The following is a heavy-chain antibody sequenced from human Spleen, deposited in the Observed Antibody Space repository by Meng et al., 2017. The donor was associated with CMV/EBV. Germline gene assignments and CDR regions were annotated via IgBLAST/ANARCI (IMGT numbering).Heavy chain of an antibody. CDR1: SVRSSSDY. V-gene: IGHV4-39*07. D-gene: IGHD2-2*01. CDR3: ARDIVVVPAAMTGWFDP. Sequence: SVRSSSDYWGWIRQPPGKGLEWIGSIYYSGSTYYNPSLKSRVTISVDTSKNQFSLKLNSVTAADTAVYYCARDIVVVPAAMTGWFDPWGQGTLVTVSS. J-gene: IGHJ5*02. CDR2: IYYSGST.